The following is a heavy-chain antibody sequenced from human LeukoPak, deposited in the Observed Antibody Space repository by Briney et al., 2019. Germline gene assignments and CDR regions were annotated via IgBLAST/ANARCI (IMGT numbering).Heavy chain of an antibody. CDR3: VNYYDGSGVPGY. Sequence: GGSLRLSCAVSEFTFSSYSMHWVRQAPGKGLEWVAVISNDGSTKYYADSVRGRFAISRDNSKNTLNLQMNGLRTDDTAVYYCVNYYDGSGVPGYWGQGALVTVSS. D-gene: IGHD3-22*01. V-gene: IGHV3-30*18. CDR2: ISNDGSTK. CDR1: EFTFSSYS. J-gene: IGHJ4*02.